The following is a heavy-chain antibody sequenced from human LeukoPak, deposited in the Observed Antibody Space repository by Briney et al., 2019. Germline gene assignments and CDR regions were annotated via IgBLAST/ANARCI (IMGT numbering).Heavy chain of an antibody. CDR2: INHSGST. CDR1: GVSFSGYY. CDR3: ARSTDFDY. D-gene: IGHD2-2*01. V-gene: IGHV4-34*01. J-gene: IGHJ4*02. Sequence: SETLSLTCAVYGVSFSGYYWSWVRQPPGKGLEWVGEINHSGSTNYNPSLKSRVTISVETSNNHFSLKLSSVTAADTAVYYCARSTDFDYWGQGTLVTVSS.